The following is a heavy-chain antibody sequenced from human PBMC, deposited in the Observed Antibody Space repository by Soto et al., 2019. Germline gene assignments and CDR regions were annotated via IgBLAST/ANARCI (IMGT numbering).Heavy chain of an antibody. J-gene: IGHJ4*02. V-gene: IGHV4-4*02. Sequence: QVQLQESGPGLVKPSGTLSLTCAVSGGSISTSNWWSWVRQPPGKGLEWIGEVYRTGSTTYNPSLESRPTISVDKSKSQFSLKLTSVTAADTAVYYCARARATMAAAAVFDCWGQGTLVTVSS. D-gene: IGHD6-13*01. CDR1: GGSISTSNW. CDR2: VYRTGST. CDR3: ARARATMAAAAVFDC.